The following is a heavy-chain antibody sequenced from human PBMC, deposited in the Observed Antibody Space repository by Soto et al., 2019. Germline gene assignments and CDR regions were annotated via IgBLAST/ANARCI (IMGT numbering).Heavy chain of an antibody. CDR3: ARDHVVVAATFRASYYGMDV. CDR1: GFTVSSNY. CDR2: IYSGGST. V-gene: IGHV3-66*02. Sequence: GVSLRLSCAASGFTVSSNYMSWVRQAPGKGLEWVSVIYSGGSTYYADSVKGRFTISRDNSKNTLYLQMNSLRAEDTAVYYCARDHVVVAATFRASYYGMDVWGQGTTVTVSS. D-gene: IGHD2-15*01. J-gene: IGHJ6*02.